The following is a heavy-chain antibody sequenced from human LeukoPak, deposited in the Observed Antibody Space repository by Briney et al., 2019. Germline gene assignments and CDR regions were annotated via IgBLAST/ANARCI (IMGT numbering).Heavy chain of an antibody. CDR3: ARGDIVVAALDY. V-gene: IGHV1-69*13. D-gene: IGHD2-2*01. CDR2: IIPIFGTA. Sequence: GASVKVPCKASGGTFSSYAISWVRQAPGQGLEWMGGIIPIFGTANYAQKFQGRVTITADESTSTAYMELSSLRSEDTAVYYCARGDIVVAALDYWGQGTLVTVSS. J-gene: IGHJ4*02. CDR1: GGTFSSYA.